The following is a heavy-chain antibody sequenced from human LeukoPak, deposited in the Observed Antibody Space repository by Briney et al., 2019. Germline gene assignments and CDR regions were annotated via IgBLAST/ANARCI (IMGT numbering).Heavy chain of an antibody. J-gene: IGHJ6*02. D-gene: IGHD3-9*01. Sequence: ASVKVSCKASGGTFISYIVTWVRQAPGQGLEWMGRIIPTLDMRNYAQRFQGRATITADKSATTVYMKLSSLTSEDTAVYYCAKAPIDHYSYGLDVWGQGTTVTVSS. V-gene: IGHV1-69*02. CDR3: AKAPIDHYSYGLDV. CDR2: IIPTLDMR. CDR1: GGTFISYI.